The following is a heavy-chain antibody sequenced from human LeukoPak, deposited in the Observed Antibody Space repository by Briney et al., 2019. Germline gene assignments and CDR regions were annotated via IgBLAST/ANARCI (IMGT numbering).Heavy chain of an antibody. CDR3: AREAYDFWSGYQVHYYMDV. CDR1: GGSISSYY. V-gene: IGHV4-4*07. Sequence: SETLSLTCTVSGGSISSYYWSWIRQPAGKGLERIGRIYTSGSTNYNPSLKSRVTMSVDTSKNQFSLKLSSVTAADTAVYYCAREAYDFWSGYQVHYYMDVWGKGTTVTVSS. CDR2: IYTSGST. J-gene: IGHJ6*03. D-gene: IGHD3-3*01.